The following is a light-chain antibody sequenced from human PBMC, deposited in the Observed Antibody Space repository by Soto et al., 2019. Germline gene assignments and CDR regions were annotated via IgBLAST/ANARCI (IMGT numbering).Light chain of an antibody. CDR3: QQYGSSPRT. Sequence: EIVLTQSPGTLSLSPGERATLSCRASQTVSSSKLAWYQQKTGQAPTVVIYGASSRATGMPDRFSGSGSGTDFTLTISRLEPEDFAVYYCQQYGSSPRTFGQGTKVDIK. CDR2: GAS. V-gene: IGKV3-20*01. J-gene: IGKJ1*01. CDR1: QTVSSSK.